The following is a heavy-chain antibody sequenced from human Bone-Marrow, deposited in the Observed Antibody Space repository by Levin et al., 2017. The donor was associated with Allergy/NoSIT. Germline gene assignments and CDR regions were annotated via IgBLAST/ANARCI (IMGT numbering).Heavy chain of an antibody. CDR2: IKQDGSEK. J-gene: IGHJ4*02. Sequence: GGSLRLSCAASGFTFSSYWMSWVRQAPGKGLEWVANIKQDGSEKYYVDSVKGRFTISRDNAKNSLYLQMNSLRAEDTAVYYCARLEYCSGGSCYSAYYFDYWGQGTLVTVSS. V-gene: IGHV3-7*01. CDR3: ARLEYCSGGSCYSAYYFDY. CDR1: GFTFSSYW. D-gene: IGHD2-15*01.